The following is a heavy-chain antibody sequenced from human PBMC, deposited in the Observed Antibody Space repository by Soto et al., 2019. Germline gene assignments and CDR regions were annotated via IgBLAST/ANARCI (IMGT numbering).Heavy chain of an antibody. CDR1: GASVRSSRFY. V-gene: IGHV4-39*01. Sequence: KTSETLSLTCSASGASVRSSRFYWGWIRQTPGKGLEWIGSIVSSGAMHPNPSLMSRIHISLHSSQNTLPLDLFSVPAAATSVYYCARQETASGSHYLNPFGHWGEGLQVTVSS. J-gene: IGHJ4*02. CDR3: ARQETASGSHYLNPFGH. D-gene: IGHD2-21*02. CDR2: IVSSGAM.